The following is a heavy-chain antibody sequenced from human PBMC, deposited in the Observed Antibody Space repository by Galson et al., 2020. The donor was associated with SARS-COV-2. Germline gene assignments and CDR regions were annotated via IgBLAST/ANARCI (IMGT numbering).Heavy chain of an antibody. CDR3: ARATAPSGCGMDV. J-gene: IGHJ6*02. D-gene: IGHD2-21*02. Sequence: ETSETLSLTCTVSGGSISRGAYYWSWIRQPPGKGLEWIGYIYYSGSTYYNPSLKSRVTISVDTAKNQCSLKLSSVPAADTAVDECARATAPSGCGMDVWGQGTTVTVSS. V-gene: IGHV4-30-4*01. CDR1: GGSISRGAYY. CDR2: IYYSGST.